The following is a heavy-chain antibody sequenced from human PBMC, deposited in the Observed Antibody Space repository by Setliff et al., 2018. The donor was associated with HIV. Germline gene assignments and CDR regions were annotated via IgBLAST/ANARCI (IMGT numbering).Heavy chain of an antibody. J-gene: IGHJ3*02. CDR3: ARGEPTYYYDSSGYFGAFDI. Sequence: SETLSLTCTVSGGSISGGVHYWSWIRQHPGKGLEWIGYIHYSGSTYYNPSLKSRVTISVDTSKNQFSLKLSPVTAADTAVYYCARGEPTYYYDSSGYFGAFDIWGQGTMVTVSS. CDR1: GGSISGGVHY. CDR2: IHYSGST. D-gene: IGHD3-22*01. V-gene: IGHV4-31*03.